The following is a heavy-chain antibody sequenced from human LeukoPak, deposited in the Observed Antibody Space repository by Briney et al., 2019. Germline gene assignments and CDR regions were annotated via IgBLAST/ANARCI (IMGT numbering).Heavy chain of an antibody. J-gene: IGHJ6*02. Sequence: GGSLRLSCAASGFTVSSNYMSWVRQAPGKGLEWVSVIYSGGSTYYADSVKGRFTISRDNSKNTLYLQMNSLRAEDTAVYYCASDSSGYPYYYYYGMDVWGQGTTVTVSS. CDR3: ASDSSGYPYYYYYGMDV. V-gene: IGHV3-53*01. CDR2: IYSGGST. D-gene: IGHD3-22*01. CDR1: GFTVSSNY.